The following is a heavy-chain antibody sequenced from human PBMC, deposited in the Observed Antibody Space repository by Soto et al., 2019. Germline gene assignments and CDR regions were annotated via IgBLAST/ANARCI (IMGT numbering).Heavy chain of an antibody. Sequence: PPGKGLEWIGSIYYSGSTYYIPSLKSRVTISVYTSKIQFSLKLSSVTAADTAVYYLARVLGRLNWFDPWGQGTLVTVSS. V-gene: IGHV4-39*01. CDR2: IYYSGST. D-gene: IGHD1-26*01. CDR3: ARVLGRLNWFDP. J-gene: IGHJ5*02.